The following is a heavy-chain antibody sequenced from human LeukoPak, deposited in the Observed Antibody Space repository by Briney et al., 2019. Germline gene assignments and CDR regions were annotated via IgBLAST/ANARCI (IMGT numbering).Heavy chain of an antibody. D-gene: IGHD3-10*01. Sequence: GESLKISCKGSGYSFTTYWVGWVRQMPGKGLEWMGIIYPADSDTRYSPSFQGQVTISADKSISTAYLQWGSLKASDTAMYYCARWYYASGSFHNFDYWGQGTLVIVSS. CDR1: GYSFTTYW. CDR2: IYPADSDT. J-gene: IGHJ4*02. V-gene: IGHV5-51*01. CDR3: ARWYYASGSFHNFDY.